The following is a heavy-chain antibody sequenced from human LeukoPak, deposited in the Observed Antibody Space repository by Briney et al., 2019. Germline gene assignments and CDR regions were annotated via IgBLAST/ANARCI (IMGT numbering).Heavy chain of an antibody. CDR2: IKQDGSEI. J-gene: IGHJ5*02. CDR1: GFTFSSYW. CDR3: ARPGYSYGNGYNWFDP. V-gene: IGHV3-7*01. D-gene: IGHD5-18*01. Sequence: PGGSLRLSCAASGFTFSSYWMSWVRQAPGKGLEWVANIKQDGSEIHYVDSVKGRFTISRDNAKSSLYLQMNSLRAEDTAVYYCARPGYSYGNGYNWFDPWGQGTLVTVSS.